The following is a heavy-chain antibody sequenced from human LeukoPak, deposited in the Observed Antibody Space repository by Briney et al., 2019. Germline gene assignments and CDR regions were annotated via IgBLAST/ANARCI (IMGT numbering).Heavy chain of an antibody. CDR2: ISSSSSTI. CDR1: GFTFSSYS. Sequence: GGSLRLSCAASGFTFSSYSMTWVRQAPGKGLEWVSYISSSSSTIYYADSVKGRFTISRDNAKNSLYLQMNSLRAEDTAVYYCARDRKGSSFAFDIWGQGTMVTVSS. J-gene: IGHJ3*02. V-gene: IGHV3-48*04. CDR3: ARDRKGSSFAFDI. D-gene: IGHD6-13*01.